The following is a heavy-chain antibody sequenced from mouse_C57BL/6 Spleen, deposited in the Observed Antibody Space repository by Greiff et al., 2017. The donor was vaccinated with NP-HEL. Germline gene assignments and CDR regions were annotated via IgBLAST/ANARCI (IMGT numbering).Heavy chain of an antibody. CDR3: AREVLRFSDAMDC. J-gene: IGHJ4*01. Sequence: EVKLVESGGGLVKPGGSLKLSCAASGFTFSSYAMSWVRQTPEKRLEWVATISDGGSYTYYPDNVKGRFTISRDNAKNNLYLQMSHLKSEDTAMYYCAREVLRFSDAMDCWGQGTSVTVSS. CDR2: ISDGGSYT. D-gene: IGHD1-1*01. V-gene: IGHV5-4*01. CDR1: GFTFSSYA.